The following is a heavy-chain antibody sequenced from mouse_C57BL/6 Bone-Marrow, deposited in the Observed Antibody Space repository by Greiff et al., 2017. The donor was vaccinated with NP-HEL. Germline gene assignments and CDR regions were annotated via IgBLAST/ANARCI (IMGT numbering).Heavy chain of an antibody. CDR1: GYTFTDYE. D-gene: IGHD2-1*01. J-gene: IGHJ3*01. CDR2: IDPETGGT. V-gene: IGHV1-15*01. Sequence: VQLQQSGAELVRPGASVTLSCKASGYTFTDYEMHWVKQTPVHGLEWIGAIDPETGGTAYNQKFKGKAILTADKSSSTAYMELRSLTSEDSAVYYCTRGTLPGGFAYWGQGTLVTVSA. CDR3: TRGTLPGGFAY.